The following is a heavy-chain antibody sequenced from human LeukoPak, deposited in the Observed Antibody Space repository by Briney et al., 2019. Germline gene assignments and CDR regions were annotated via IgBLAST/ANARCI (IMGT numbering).Heavy chain of an antibody. CDR1: GGTFSSYA. D-gene: IGHD6-19*01. CDR3: ARYSSGWYREYYFDY. Sequence: GSSVKVSCKASGGTFSSYAISWVRQAPGQGLEWMGRIIPILGIANYAQKFQGRVTITADKSTSTAYMELSSLRSEDTAAYYCARYSSGWYREYYFDYWGQGTLVTVSS. J-gene: IGHJ4*02. CDR2: IIPILGIA. V-gene: IGHV1-69*04.